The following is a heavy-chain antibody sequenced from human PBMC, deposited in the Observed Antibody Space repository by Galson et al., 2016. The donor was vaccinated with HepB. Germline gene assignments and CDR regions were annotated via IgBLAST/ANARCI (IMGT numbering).Heavy chain of an antibody. Sequence: SLRLSCAASGFTFNSYWMHWVRQAPGKGLEWVSAISGSGSSTYYADSVLGRFTITRDNSKNTLYLQMNSLRAEDTALYYCAKAKDRGYDSGCLDNWGQGTLVIVSS. CDR3: AKAKDRGYDSGCLDN. CDR2: ISGSGSST. D-gene: IGHD6-19*01. CDR1: GFTFNSYW. V-gene: IGHV3-23*01. J-gene: IGHJ4*02.